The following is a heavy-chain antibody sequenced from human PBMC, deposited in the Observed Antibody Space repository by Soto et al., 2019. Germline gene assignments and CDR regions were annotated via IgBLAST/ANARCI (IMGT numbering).Heavy chain of an antibody. CDR1: GTSISSYY. J-gene: IGHJ4*02. D-gene: IGHD2-8*01. CDR2: IHYSGTT. Sequence: SETLSLTCTVSGTSISSYYWSWIRQPPGKGLEWIANIHYSGTTNYNPSLASRVTLSVDTSKNQFSLKMTSVTAADRAMYFCARYNSYAIDYWGRGTLVTSPQ. CDR3: ARYNSYAIDY. V-gene: IGHV4-59*01.